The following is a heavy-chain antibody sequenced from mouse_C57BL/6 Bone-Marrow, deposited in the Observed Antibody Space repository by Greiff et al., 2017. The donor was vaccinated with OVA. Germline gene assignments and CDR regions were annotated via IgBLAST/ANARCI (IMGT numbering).Heavy chain of an antibody. J-gene: IGHJ1*03. V-gene: IGHV1-39*01. CDR3: ARTLYYYCSLHWYFDV. CDR1: GYSFTDYN. D-gene: IGHD1-1*01. CDR2: INPNYGTT. Sequence: VQLQQSGPELVKPGASVKISCKASGYSFTDYNMNWVKQSNGKSLEWIGVINPNYGTTSYNQKFKGKATLTVDQSSSTAYMQLNSLTSEYSAVYSCARTLYYYCSLHWYFDVWGTGTTVTVSS.